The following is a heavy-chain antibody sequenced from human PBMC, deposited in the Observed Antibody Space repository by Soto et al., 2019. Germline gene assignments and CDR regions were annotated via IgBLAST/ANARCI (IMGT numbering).Heavy chain of an antibody. CDR2: INDDGSST. D-gene: IGHD6-25*01. CDR3: AREVIAATGTIRWFDP. V-gene: IGHV3-74*03. CDR1: GFTFSRHW. Sequence: GSLRLSCAASGFTFSRHWMHWVRQTPGKGPVWVSRINDDGSSTKYADSVKGRFTIARDNAKNTVFLQMSSLRAEDTAVYYCAREVIAATGTIRWFDPWGQGTLVTVSS. J-gene: IGHJ5*02.